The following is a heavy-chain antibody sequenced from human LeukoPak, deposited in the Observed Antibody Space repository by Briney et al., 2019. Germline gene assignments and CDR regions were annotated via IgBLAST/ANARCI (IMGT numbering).Heavy chain of an antibody. Sequence: ASVKVSCTAAGYTFSNYGISWVRRAPGQGLEWMGWISASSGNTNYAQKLQGRVTLTTDTSTTTAHMELRSLRFDDTAVYYCARVEERSGLLDYWGQGTLVTVSS. J-gene: IGHJ4*02. CDR1: GYTFSNYG. V-gene: IGHV1-18*01. D-gene: IGHD3/OR15-3a*01. CDR3: ARVEERSGLLDY. CDR2: ISASSGNT.